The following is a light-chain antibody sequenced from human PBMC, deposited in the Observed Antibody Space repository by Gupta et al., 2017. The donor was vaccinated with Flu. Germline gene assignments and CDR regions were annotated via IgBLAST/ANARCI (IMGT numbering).Light chain of an antibody. CDR1: SSDVGAYDY. CDR2: DVN. CDR3: NAYGAATF. J-gene: IGLJ2*01. Sequence: QSALTQPRSGSGSPGQSVAISCTGTSSDVGAYDYVSWYQQHPGQAPKLIIYDVNKRPSGVPDRFTGSKSGNTASLTISGLQPEDEADYHCNAYGAATFFGGGTRLTVL. V-gene: IGLV2-11*01.